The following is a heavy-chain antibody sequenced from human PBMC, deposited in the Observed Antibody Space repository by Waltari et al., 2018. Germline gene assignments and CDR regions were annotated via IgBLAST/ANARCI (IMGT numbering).Heavy chain of an antibody. Sequence: QLQLQESGPGLVQPSGTLSLTCVVSVDSLSYRGWWSWVRQSPGEGFEWIGLIQRSARTNYNPPFESRITVAIDTSNKQFSLRLISATAADTAMYYCARDRGKGLYFDPWGQGTLVTVSP. CDR1: VDSLSYRGW. CDR2: IQRSART. CDR3: ARDRGKGLYFDP. D-gene: IGHD2-15*01. V-gene: IGHV4-4*02. J-gene: IGHJ4*02.